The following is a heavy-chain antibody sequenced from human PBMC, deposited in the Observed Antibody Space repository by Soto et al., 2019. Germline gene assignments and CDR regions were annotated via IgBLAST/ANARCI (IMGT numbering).Heavy chain of an antibody. CDR3: AKATTNGGWFNPFDA. Sequence: PVESLTRACAACGFSFVNYAMNWISQAPGEGVGGVSGLSGSGTSTCYADSVKGRLTISRDNSRDTLFLQMNSLTADDTAVYYCAKATTNGGWFNPFDAWGQGALVTVS. CDR2: LSGSGTST. D-gene: IGHD6-19*01. V-gene: IGHV3-23*01. CDR1: GFSFVNYA. J-gene: IGHJ4*02.